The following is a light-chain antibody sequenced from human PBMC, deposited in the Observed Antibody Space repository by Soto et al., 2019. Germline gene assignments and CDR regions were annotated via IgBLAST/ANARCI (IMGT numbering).Light chain of an antibody. Sequence: SYELTQPPSVSVAPGQTARITCGGNNIEIKSVHWYQQKPGQAPGLVVYDDGDRTTGIPERFSGSKSGNTATLTTSRVEAGDEADYYCQVWDTTNPVIFGGGTKLTVL. CDR2: DDG. CDR3: QVWDTTNPVI. V-gene: IGLV3-21*02. J-gene: IGLJ2*01. CDR1: NIEIKS.